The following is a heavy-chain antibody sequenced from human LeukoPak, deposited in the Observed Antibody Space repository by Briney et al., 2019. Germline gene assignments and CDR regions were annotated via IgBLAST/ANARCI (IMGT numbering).Heavy chain of an antibody. CDR1: GFTFSNYA. CDR2: ISGGGGST. Sequence: GGSLRLPCAASGFTFSNYAMSWVRQAPGRGLEWVSTISGGGGSTYFTDSVKGRFTISRDNSTNTLHLQMNSLRAEDTALYYCARNDRYSSSPRYYFDYWGQGTLVTVSS. CDR3: ARNDRYSSSPRYYFDY. V-gene: IGHV3-23*01. J-gene: IGHJ4*02. D-gene: IGHD6-13*01.